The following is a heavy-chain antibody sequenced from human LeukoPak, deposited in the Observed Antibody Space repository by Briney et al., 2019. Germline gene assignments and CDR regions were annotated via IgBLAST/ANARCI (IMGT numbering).Heavy chain of an antibody. CDR1: GYNFISYG. D-gene: IGHD3-22*01. CDR2: IGVYNGNT. J-gene: IGHJ4*02. V-gene: IGHV1-18*01. CDR3: ARVSTEYYYDSSGYNDQLNDY. Sequence: ASVKVSCKASGYNFISYGISWVRQAPGQGLEWMGWIGVYNGNTKNAQKLQGRVTMTTDTSTSTAYMELRSLRSDDTAVYYCARVSTEYYYDSSGYNDQLNDYWGQGTLVTVSS.